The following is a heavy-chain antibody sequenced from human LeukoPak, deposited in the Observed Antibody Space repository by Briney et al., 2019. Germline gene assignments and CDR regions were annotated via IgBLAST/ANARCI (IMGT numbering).Heavy chain of an antibody. CDR2: ISYDGSNK. Sequence: GGSLRLSCAASGFTFSSYAMHWVRQAPGKGLEWVAVISYDGSNKYYADSVKGRFTISRDNSKNTLYLQMNSLRAEDTAVYYCARFYANEWELPHWGQGTLVTVSS. CDR1: GFTFSSYA. V-gene: IGHV3-30*04. D-gene: IGHD1-26*01. J-gene: IGHJ4*02. CDR3: ARFYANEWELPH.